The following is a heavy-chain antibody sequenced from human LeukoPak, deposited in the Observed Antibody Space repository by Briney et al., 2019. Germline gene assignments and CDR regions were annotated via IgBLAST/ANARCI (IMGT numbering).Heavy chain of an antibody. J-gene: IGHJ1*01. CDR3: ARGPWTEYFQY. Sequence: SESLALTWAESGGSIGNHYWSWIRQPPGKGLEWIGYIYSSGSTNYNPSLKSRVTISVDTSKNQFSLKLSSVTTADTAVYYCARGPWTEYFQYWGQGTLVTVSS. V-gene: IGHV4-59*11. CDR1: GGSIGNHY. CDR2: IYSSGST.